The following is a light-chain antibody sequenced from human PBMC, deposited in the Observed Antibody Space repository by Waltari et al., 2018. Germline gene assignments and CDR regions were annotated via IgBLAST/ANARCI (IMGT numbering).Light chain of an antibody. CDR1: PSISSW. CDR3: QQYDSYPLT. CDR2: KAS. J-gene: IGKJ4*01. V-gene: IGKV1-5*03. Sequence: DIQMTQYPSTLTATVGDRVTITCRASPSISSWLAWHQQKAGKAPKLLIYKASNLESGVPSRLFGSGSGTEFTLTISSLQPDDVATYFCQQYDSYPLTFGGGTKVQIK.